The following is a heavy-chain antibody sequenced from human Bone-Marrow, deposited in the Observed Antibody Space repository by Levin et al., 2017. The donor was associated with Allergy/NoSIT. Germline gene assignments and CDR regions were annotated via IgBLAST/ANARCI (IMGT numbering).Heavy chain of an antibody. J-gene: IGHJ4*02. CDR2: IISSSTTK. CDR1: GFTFSRYS. V-gene: IGHV3-48*02. Sequence: GGSLRLSCAASGFTFSRYSMHWVRQAPGKGLEWVSYIISSSTTKDYSDSVKGRFTISRDNAKNSLYLQMNSLRDEDAAVYYCAREDNLNAKRALDYWGQGTLVTVSS. CDR3: AREDNLNAKRALDY. D-gene: IGHD1-20*01.